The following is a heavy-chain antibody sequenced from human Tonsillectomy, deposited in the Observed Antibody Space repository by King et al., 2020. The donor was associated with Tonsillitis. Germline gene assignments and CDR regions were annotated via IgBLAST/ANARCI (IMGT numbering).Heavy chain of an antibody. V-gene: IGHV3-30-3*01. D-gene: IGHD4-17*01. CDR1: GFNFRSFP. CDR3: AREGTMTTSDDAIDM. CDR2: ISDGGGNK. Sequence: VQLVQSGGGVVQPGRSLRLSCAASGFNFRSFPMHWVRQAPGKGLEWVAVISDGGGNKFYANSVKGRFTISGDNSKNTLNLQMNGLRAEDTAVYYCAREGTMTTSDDAIDMWGQGTMVTVSS. J-gene: IGHJ3*02.